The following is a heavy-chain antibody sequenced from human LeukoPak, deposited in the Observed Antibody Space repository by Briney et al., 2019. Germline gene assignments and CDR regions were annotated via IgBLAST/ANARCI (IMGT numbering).Heavy chain of an antibody. V-gene: IGHV3-30*02. D-gene: IGHD6-13*01. Sequence: GGSLRLSCAASGFILCSCGMHWVRQAPGKGLEWVAFIRSDGSNKYYAGSLKGRFIISRDNSKNTLSLQMDSLRAEDTAVYYCTRRGSSWSYFGYWGQGSLVSVSS. J-gene: IGHJ4*02. CDR1: GFILCSCG. CDR2: IRSDGSNK. CDR3: TRRGSSWSYFGY.